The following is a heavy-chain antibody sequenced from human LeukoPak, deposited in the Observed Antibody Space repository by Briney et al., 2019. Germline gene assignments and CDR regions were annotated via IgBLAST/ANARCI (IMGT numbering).Heavy chain of an antibody. V-gene: IGHV2-70*11. CDR2: IDWADDK. J-gene: IGHJ4*02. CDR1: EFSLSTNGMC. Sequence: ESGPTLVNPTQTLTLTCTFSEFSLSTNGMCVSWIRQPPGKALEWHSRIDWADDKYYSTSLKTRLTISKDTSKNQVVLKMTNMDPVDTATYYCARTSDGNYHFDYWGQGTLVTVSS. CDR3: ARTSDGNYHFDY. D-gene: IGHD4-11*01.